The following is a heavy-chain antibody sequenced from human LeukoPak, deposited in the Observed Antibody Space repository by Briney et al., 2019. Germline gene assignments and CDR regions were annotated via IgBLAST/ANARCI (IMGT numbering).Heavy chain of an antibody. CDR2: INTNTGNP. CDR3: ARVGYSGYGVFDY. J-gene: IGHJ4*02. Sequence: ASVKVSCKASGYTFTTYGMNWVRQAPGQGLEWMGWINTNTGNPTYAQGFTGRFVFSLDTSVSAAYLQISSLKAEDTAVYYCARVGYSGYGVFDYWGQGTLVTVPS. D-gene: IGHD5-12*01. CDR1: GYTFTTYG. V-gene: IGHV7-4-1*02.